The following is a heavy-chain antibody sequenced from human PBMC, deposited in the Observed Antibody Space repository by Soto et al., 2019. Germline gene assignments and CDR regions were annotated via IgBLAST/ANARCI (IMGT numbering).Heavy chain of an antibody. D-gene: IGHD5-18*01. Sequence: GGSLRLSCEASGFSFSSFAMNWVRQAPGRGLEWVSYISDDGASIYYADSLKGRFTISRDNAKNSLSLQMNNLRAEDTAVYYCARENSVQAWLHHFDHWGLGSLVTVSS. CDR3: ARENSVQAWLHHFDH. CDR2: ISDDGASI. CDR1: GFSFSSFA. J-gene: IGHJ4*02. V-gene: IGHV3-48*03.